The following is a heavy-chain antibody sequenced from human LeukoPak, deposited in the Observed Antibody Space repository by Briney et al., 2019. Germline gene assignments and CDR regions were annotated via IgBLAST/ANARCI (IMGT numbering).Heavy chain of an antibody. CDR1: GGSFSSYV. CDR2: INPSGGST. J-gene: IGHJ3*02. D-gene: IGHD1-26*01. Sequence: ASVRVSCKASGGSFSSYVITWVRQAPGQGLEWMGIINPSGGSTSYAQKFQGRVTMTRDTSTSTVYMELSSLRSEDTAVYYCARGGVGATSGHAFDIWGQGTMVTVSS. CDR3: ARGGVGATSGHAFDI. V-gene: IGHV1-46*01.